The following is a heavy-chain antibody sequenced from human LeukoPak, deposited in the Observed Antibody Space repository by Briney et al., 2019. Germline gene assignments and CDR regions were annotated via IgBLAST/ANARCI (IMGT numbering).Heavy chain of an antibody. CDR2: ISAYNGNT. V-gene: IGHV1-18*01. Sequence: ASVKVSCKASGYTFTSYGISWVRQAPGQGLEWMGWISAYNGNTNYAQKPQGRVTMTTDTSTSTAYMELRSLRSDDTAVYYCAREVNGDYYFDYWGQGTLVTVSS. CDR3: AREVNGDYYFDY. D-gene: IGHD4-17*01. J-gene: IGHJ4*02. CDR1: GYTFTSYG.